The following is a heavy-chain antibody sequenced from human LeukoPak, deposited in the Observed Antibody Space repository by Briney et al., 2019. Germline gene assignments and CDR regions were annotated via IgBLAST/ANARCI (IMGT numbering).Heavy chain of an antibody. CDR1: GFTFSDYY. J-gene: IGHJ4*02. D-gene: IGHD1-26*01. CDR3: ARDIGSGSYYWDY. CDR2: ISSSGSTI. V-gene: IGHV3-11*04. Sequence: GGSLRLSCAASGFTFSDYYMSWIRQAPGKGLEWVSYISSSGSTIYCADSVKGRFTISRDNAKNSLYLQMNSLRAEDTAVYYCARDIGSGSYYWDYWGQGTLVTVSS.